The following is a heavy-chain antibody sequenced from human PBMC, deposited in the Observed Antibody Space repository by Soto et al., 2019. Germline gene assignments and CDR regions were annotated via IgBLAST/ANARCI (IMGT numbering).Heavy chain of an antibody. Sequence: SETLSLTCTVSGGSISSYYWSWIRQPPGKGPEWIGYIYYSGSTNYNPSLKSRVTISVDTSKNQFSLKLSSVTAADTAVYYCARHRLYDFWSGYYPSLNWFDPWGQGTLVTVSS. D-gene: IGHD3-3*01. CDR3: ARHRLYDFWSGYYPSLNWFDP. V-gene: IGHV4-59*01. CDR2: IYYSGST. J-gene: IGHJ5*02. CDR1: GGSISSYY.